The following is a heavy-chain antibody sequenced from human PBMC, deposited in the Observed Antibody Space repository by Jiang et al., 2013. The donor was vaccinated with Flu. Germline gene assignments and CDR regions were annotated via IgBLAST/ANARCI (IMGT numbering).Heavy chain of an antibody. CDR3: AREMDIVATRAFDH. CDR2: MYYSGSS. V-gene: IGHV4-39*07. CDR1: GGSISSSSYY. J-gene: IGHJ4*02. D-gene: IGHD5-12*01. Sequence: GPGLVKPSETLSLTCTVSGGSISSSSYYWGWIRQPPGKGLEWIGSMYYSGSSLYNPSLKSRVTISVDTSKNHFSLKLRSVTAADTAVYYCAREMDIVATRAFDHWGQGTLV.